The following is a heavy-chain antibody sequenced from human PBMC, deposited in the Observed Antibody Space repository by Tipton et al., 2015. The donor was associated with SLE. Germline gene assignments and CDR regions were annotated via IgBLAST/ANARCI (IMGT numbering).Heavy chain of an antibody. D-gene: IGHD4-11*01. J-gene: IGHJ3*02. CDR1: GGSISSHY. CDR3: ARVLALQYHSFDI. Sequence: TLSLTCTVSGGSISSHYWSWIRQPPGKGLEWFRYIYYSRSTNYNPSLKIRITISVDTSKNQFSLNLSSVTAADTAVYYCARVLALQYHSFDIWGQGTMVTVSS. V-gene: IGHV4-59*08. CDR2: IYYSRST.